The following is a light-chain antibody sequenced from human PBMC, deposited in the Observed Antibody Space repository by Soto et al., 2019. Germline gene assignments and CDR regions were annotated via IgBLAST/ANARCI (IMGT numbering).Light chain of an antibody. CDR3: QQYNSYSSGT. CDR2: KAS. V-gene: IGKV1-5*03. J-gene: IGKJ1*01. Sequence: DIQXXXXXXTLSASVGDRVTITCRASQNIDSWLAWYQQKPGKAPNLLIYKASILESGVPSRFSGSESRTEFTLTIGSLQPDDFATYYCQQYNSYSSGTFGQGTKVEIK. CDR1: QNIDSW.